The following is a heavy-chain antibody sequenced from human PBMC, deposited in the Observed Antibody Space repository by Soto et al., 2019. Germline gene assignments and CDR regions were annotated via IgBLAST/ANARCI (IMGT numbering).Heavy chain of an antibody. CDR3: SRGTSIPASGDY. CDR2: VSAYNGER. D-gene: IGHD6-6*01. J-gene: IGHJ4*01. Sequence: QVQLVQSGAEVKKPGASVKVSCKASGYTFTNYGINWVRQAPGQGLEWLGWVSAYNGERRYAQRVQARVIMTTDTSTTTADMEVRSLRSYDTAVYYCSRGTSIPASGDYWGQGTLVTVSS. CDR1: GYTFTNYG. V-gene: IGHV1-18*01.